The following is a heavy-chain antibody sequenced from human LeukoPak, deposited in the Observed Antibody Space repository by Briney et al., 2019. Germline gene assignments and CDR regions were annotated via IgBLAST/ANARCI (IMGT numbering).Heavy chain of an antibody. CDR1: GGSINNYY. CDR3: ARRDTNSGVDP. V-gene: IGHV4-59*08. CDR2: ISYSGST. D-gene: IGHD2-15*01. J-gene: IGHJ5*02. Sequence: SETLSLTCTVSGGSINNYYWSWIRQPPGKGLEWIGYISYSGSTDYNPSLKSRVTISIDTSKNQFSLKLSSVTAADTAVYYCARRDTNSGVDPWGQGTLVTVSS.